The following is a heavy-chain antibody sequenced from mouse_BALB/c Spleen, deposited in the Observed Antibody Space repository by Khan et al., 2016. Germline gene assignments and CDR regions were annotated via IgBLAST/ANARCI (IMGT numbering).Heavy chain of an antibody. CDR1: GFTFSDAW. Sequence: EGKLEESGGGLVQPGGSMKLSCAASGFTFSDAWMDWVRQSPEKGLEWVAEIRSTANNHATYYAESVKGRFTISRDDSKSSVNLQMNSLRAEDTGINYCSSVSFDYWGQGTTLTVSS. D-gene: IGHD6-2*01. J-gene: IGHJ2*01. V-gene: IGHV6-6*01. CDR3: SSVSFDY. CDR2: IRSTANNHAT.